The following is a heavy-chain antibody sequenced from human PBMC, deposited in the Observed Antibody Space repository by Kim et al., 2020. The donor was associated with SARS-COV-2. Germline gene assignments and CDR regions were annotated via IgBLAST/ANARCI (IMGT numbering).Heavy chain of an antibody. V-gene: IGHV6-1*01. D-gene: IGHD7-27*01. CDR3: AREPPGDPIFFDY. Sequence: YSESVISRITIHPNPSKNQFSLQLNSVTPEDTAVYYCAREPPGDPIFFDYWGQGTLVTVSS. J-gene: IGHJ4*02.